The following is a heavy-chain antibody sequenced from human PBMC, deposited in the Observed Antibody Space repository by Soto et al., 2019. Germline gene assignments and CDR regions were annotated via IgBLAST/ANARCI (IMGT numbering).Heavy chain of an antibody. CDR2: INHSGSA. D-gene: IGHD2-15*01. Sequence: SETLSLTCAVYGGSFSGYYWSWIRQPPGKGLEWIGEINHSGSANYNPSLKSRVTISVDTSKNQFSLKLSSVTAADTAVYYCARGSGPTPSLDYWGQGTLVTVSS. V-gene: IGHV4-34*01. CDR1: GGSFSGYY. CDR3: ARGSGPTPSLDY. J-gene: IGHJ4*02.